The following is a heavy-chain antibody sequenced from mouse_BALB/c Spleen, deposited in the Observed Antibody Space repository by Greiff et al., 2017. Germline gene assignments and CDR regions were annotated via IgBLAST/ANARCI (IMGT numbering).Heavy chain of an antibody. Sequence: EVKVIESGGGLVQPGGSLKLSCAASGFDFSRYWMSWVRQAPGKGLEWIGEINPDSSTINYTPSLKDKFIISRDNAKNTLYLQMSKVRSEDTALYYCARRWDYEGFAYWGQGTLVTVSA. D-gene: IGHD2-4*01. CDR2: INPDSSTI. CDR1: GFDFSRYW. CDR3: ARRWDYEGFAY. J-gene: IGHJ3*01. V-gene: IGHV4-1*02.